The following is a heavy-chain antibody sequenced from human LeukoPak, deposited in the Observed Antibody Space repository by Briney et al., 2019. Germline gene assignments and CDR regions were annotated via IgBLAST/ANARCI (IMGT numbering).Heavy chain of an antibody. V-gene: IGHV4-30-4*08. CDR1: GGSISSGDYY. CDR3: ARDGVHYDFWSGPTGGRYYYYYMDV. Sequence: SETLSLTCTVSGGSISSGDYYWSWILQPPGKGLEWIGYIYYSGSTYYNPSLKSRVTISVDTSKNQFSLKLSSVTAADTAVYYCARDGVHYDFWSGPTGGRYYYYYMDVWGKGTTVTVSS. J-gene: IGHJ6*03. D-gene: IGHD3-3*01. CDR2: IYYSGST.